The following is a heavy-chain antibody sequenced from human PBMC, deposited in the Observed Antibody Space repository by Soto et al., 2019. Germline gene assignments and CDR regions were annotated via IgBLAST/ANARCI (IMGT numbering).Heavy chain of an antibody. Sequence: EVQLVESGGGLVQPGGSLRLSCAASGFALSSYSMNWVRQAPGRGLEWVSYISRTGSYIHYADSVKGRFTISRDNAKNSLFLQMDSLRVDDTAVYYCARDPDELDCWGQGTLVTVSS. V-gene: IGHV3-48*04. CDR3: ARDPDELDC. J-gene: IGHJ4*02. CDR1: GFALSSYS. CDR2: ISRTGSYI.